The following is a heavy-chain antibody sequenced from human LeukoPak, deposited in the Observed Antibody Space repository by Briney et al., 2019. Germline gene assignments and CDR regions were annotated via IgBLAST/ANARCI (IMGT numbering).Heavy chain of an antibody. CDR3: ARDGIEEWFDY. J-gene: IGHJ4*02. CDR2: ISSSGSTI. Sequence: GGSLRLSCAASGFTFSSYEMNWVRQAPGKGLEWVSYISSSGSTIYYADSVKGRFTISRDNAKNSLYLQMNSLRAEDTAVYYCARDGIEEWFDYWGQGTLVTVSS. CDR1: GFTFSSYE. V-gene: IGHV3-48*03. D-gene: IGHD3-3*01.